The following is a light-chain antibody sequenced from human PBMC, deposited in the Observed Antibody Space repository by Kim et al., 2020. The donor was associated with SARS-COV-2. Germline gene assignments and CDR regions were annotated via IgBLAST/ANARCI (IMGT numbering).Light chain of an antibody. J-gene: IGKJ1*01. CDR1: GTLKGTY. CDR2: GAS. Sequence: EIMLTQSPGTLSLSPGERATLSCRASGTLKGTYLVWYQQRPGQAPMRLIYGASNRATGIPDRFSGSVSGTAFTLTITRLEPEDFAVYYCQQYARSPRTFGQGTKVDIK. V-gene: IGKV3-20*01. CDR3: QQYARSPRT.